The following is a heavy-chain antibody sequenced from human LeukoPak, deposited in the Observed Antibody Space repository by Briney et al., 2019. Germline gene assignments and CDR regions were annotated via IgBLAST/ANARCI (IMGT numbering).Heavy chain of an antibody. J-gene: IGHJ4*02. V-gene: IGHV3-53*01. CDR1: GFTVSSNY. CDR2: IYSGGST. D-gene: IGHD6-6*01. CDR3: ARDREYSSSSPTFDY. Sequence: PGGSLRLSCAASGFTVSSNYMSWVRQAPGKGLEWVSVIYSGGSTYYADSVKGRFTISRDNSKNTLYLQMNSLRAEDTAAYYCARDREYSSSSPTFDYWGQGTLVTVSS.